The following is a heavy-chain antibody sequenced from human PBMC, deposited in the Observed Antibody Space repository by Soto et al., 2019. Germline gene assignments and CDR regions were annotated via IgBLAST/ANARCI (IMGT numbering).Heavy chain of an antibody. V-gene: IGHV4-31*03. CDR3: AREGGDGIDY. Sequence: QVQLQESGPGLVKPSQTLSLACTVSGASISNVNYYWSWIRQHPGKGLEWIGYIDYSESTYYNPSLKSRLTISVDTSKNQFSLRLSSVTAAGTAVYYCAREGGDGIDYWGQGTLVTVSS. J-gene: IGHJ4*02. CDR2: IDYSEST. CDR1: GASISNVNYY. D-gene: IGHD3-16*01.